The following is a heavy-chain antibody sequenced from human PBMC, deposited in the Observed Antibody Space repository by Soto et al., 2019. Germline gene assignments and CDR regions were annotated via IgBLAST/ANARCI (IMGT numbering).Heavy chain of an antibody. CDR3: ARDFSPAEQNWNDAYNYFDP. D-gene: IGHD1-1*01. Sequence: ASVKVSGKASGYTFIAYHVHWVRQAPGQGLEWMGWINPKSGGTIYSQKFQGRVTMTTDASISTSYMELSRLQSDDTAIYYCARDFSPAEQNWNDAYNYFDPWGQGTLVTVSS. CDR1: GYTFIAYH. V-gene: IGHV1-2*02. J-gene: IGHJ5*02. CDR2: INPKSGGT.